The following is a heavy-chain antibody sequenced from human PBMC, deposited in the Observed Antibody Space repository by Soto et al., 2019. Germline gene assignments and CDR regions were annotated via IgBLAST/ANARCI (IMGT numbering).Heavy chain of an antibody. CDR1: GGSISSTNW. J-gene: IGHJ4*02. CDR2: IYHSGSP. CDR3: ARDGTVLVATINIFDY. V-gene: IGHV4-4*02. D-gene: IGHD5-12*01. Sequence: SETLSLTCVVSGGSISSTNWWPWVRQPPGKGLEWIGEIYHSGSPTFSPSLRGRATISVDKSNNQFSLRLRSVTAADTAVYYCARDGTVLVATINIFDYWGQGTPVTVS.